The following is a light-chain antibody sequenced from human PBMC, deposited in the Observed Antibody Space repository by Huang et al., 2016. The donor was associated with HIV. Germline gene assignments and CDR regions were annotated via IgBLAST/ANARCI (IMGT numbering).Light chain of an antibody. J-gene: IGKJ2*01. CDR3: QQSYRTPRT. CDR1: QAIDNY. CDR2: GAS. V-gene: IGKV1-39*01. Sequence: DIQMTQFPTSLSASVEDRVTIPCRAGQAIDNYLNWYQQKSGRAPRLRIYGASKLQSGVPSRFSGRASGTHFSLTIDSLQPDDSAIYYCQQSYRTPRTLGQGTNLEI.